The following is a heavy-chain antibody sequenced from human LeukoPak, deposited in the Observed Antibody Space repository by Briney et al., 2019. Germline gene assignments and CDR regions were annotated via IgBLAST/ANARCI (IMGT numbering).Heavy chain of an antibody. J-gene: IGHJ4*02. V-gene: IGHV3-15*01. CDR3: SKGDCSGGTCLLPHDF. D-gene: IGHD2-15*01. CDR1: GFTFSNAW. Sequence: GGSLRLSCAASGFTFSNAWMSWVRQAPGKGLEWVGRIKSKTDGETPVYAAPVKGRFTISRDDSKNTLYLQMNNLKTDDTAVYYCSKGDCSGGTCLLPHDFWGQGTLVTVSS. CDR2: IKSKTDGETP.